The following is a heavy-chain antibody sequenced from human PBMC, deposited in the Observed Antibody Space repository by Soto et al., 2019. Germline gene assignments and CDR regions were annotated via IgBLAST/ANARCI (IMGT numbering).Heavy chain of an antibody. Sequence: QVQLQESGPGLVKPSGTLSLTCAVSGGSISSTNWWSWVRQSPGKGLEWIGEIYHSGTTNYNPSRERRVTRSVDEVRVGFGVELGSVTGGDGGVYYGARGDSGNWSWLDPWGQGGLVTV. CDR3: ARGDSGNWSWLDP. CDR2: IYHSGTT. D-gene: IGHD1-20*01. CDR1: GGSISSTNW. J-gene: IGHJ5*02. V-gene: IGHV4-4*02.